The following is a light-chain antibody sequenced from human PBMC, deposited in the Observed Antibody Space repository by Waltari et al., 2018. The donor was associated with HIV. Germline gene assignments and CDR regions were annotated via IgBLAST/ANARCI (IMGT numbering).Light chain of an antibody. CDR3: QQYSSSPYT. CDR2: GAS. J-gene: IGKJ2*01. Sequence: EIVLTQSPGTLSLSPGETATLSCRASQSVTSTYLAWYHQKPGQAPRLLIYGASSGATGIPDRFRGSGSGTDFTLTIRRLEPEDFAVYYCQQYSSSPYTFGQGTKLEIK. CDR1: QSVTSTY. V-gene: IGKV3-20*01.